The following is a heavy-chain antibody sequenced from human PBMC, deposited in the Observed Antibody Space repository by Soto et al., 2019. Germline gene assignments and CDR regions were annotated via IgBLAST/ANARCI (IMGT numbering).Heavy chain of an antibody. CDR2: MYHSGST. CDR1: GGSISSGGYS. CDR3: AKGRLIVLVPVAHLDF. V-gene: IGHV4-30-2*05. J-gene: IGHJ4*02. Sequence: SETLSLTCAVSGGSISSGGYSWSWIRQPPGKGLEWIGYMYHSGSTYYNPSLKSRVTISIDTSKSQFSLKLSSVTAADTAVYYCAKGRLIVLVPVAHLDFWGPGTLVTVSS. D-gene: IGHD2-2*01.